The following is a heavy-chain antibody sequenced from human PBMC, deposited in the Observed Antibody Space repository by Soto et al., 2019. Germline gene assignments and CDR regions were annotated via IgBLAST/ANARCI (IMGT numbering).Heavy chain of an antibody. J-gene: IGHJ4*02. V-gene: IGHV3-30*03. CDR1: GFNCGFFG. Sequence: QIQLVESGGDVVQPGKSLRLSCAASGFNCGFFGMHWVRQAPGKGLEWVAFISGDGINTQYADAVRGRFTLSRDYSRKTMYLQMDSRRDEDTALYYCARGNLSFDFDSWGLGTLVTVSS. CDR3: ARGNLSFDFDS. CDR2: ISGDGINT. D-gene: IGHD1-26*01.